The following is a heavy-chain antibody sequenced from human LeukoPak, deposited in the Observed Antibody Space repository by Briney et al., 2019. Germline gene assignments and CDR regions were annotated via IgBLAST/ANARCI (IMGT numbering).Heavy chain of an antibody. Sequence: GASVKVSCKASGGTFSSYAISWVRQAPGQGLEWMGGIIPIFGTANYAQKFQGRVTITADESTSTAYMELSSLRSEDTAVYYCASAASSLFDPWGQGTLVTVSS. V-gene: IGHV1-69*13. J-gene: IGHJ5*02. D-gene: IGHD5/OR15-5a*01. CDR3: ASAASSLFDP. CDR2: IIPIFGTA. CDR1: GGTFSSYA.